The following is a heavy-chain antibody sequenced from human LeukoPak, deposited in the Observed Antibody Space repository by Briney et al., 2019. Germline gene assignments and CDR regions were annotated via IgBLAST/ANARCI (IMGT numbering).Heavy chain of an antibody. CDR3: ARRYFDWLSNQYYFDY. CDR2: IYPGDSDT. J-gene: IGHJ4*02. D-gene: IGHD3-9*01. Sequence: GESLKISCKGSGYSFTSYWIGWVRQMPGKGPEWMGIIYPGDSDTRYSPSFQGQVTISADKSISTAYLQWSSLKASDTAMYYCARRYFDWLSNQYYFDYWGQGTLVTVSS. CDR1: GYSFTSYW. V-gene: IGHV5-51*01.